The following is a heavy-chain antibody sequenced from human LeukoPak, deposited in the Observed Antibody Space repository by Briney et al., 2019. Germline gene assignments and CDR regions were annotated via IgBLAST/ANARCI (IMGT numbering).Heavy chain of an antibody. J-gene: IGHJ4*02. D-gene: IGHD1-26*01. CDR1: GFTFDDYG. V-gene: IGHV3-20*04. Sequence: RPGGSLRLSCAVSGFTFDDYGMNWVRQAPGKGLEWVSGMSWNGGTTGYAHSVKGGFTISRDNAKNSLYLHMNSLRAEDTALYSCARDRSYGAFDYWGQGTLVTVSS. CDR2: MSWNGGTT. CDR3: ARDRSYGAFDY.